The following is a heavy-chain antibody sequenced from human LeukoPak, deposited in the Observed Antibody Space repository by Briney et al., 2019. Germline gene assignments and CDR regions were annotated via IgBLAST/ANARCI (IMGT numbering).Heavy chain of an antibody. CDR3: AKGKLLFPDWFDP. J-gene: IGHJ5*02. D-gene: IGHD3-22*01. CDR2: ISGSGGST. Sequence: GGSLRLSCGDPGFTCRRYVRSWVGDAPGKGVERVSAISGSGGSTYYADTVKSRLTISRDNTKNTLYLQMNSLRAEDTAVYYCAKGKLLFPDWFDPWGQGTLVTVSS. V-gene: IGHV3-23*01. CDR1: GFTCRRYV.